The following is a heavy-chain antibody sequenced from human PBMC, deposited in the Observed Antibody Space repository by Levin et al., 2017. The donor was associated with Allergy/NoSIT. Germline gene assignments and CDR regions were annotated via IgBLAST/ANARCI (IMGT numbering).Heavy chain of an antibody. CDR3: AKDRTYYYDSSGYNHFDK. Sequence: GESLKISCAASGFPFSSYAMSWVRQAPGKGLEWVSIIRGRDSSTYYADSVKGRFTISRDNSKNTLYLQMNSLRAEDTAVYYCAKDRTYYYDSSGYNHFDKWGQGTLVTVSS. D-gene: IGHD3-22*01. CDR2: IRGRDSST. V-gene: IGHV3-23*01. CDR1: GFPFSSYA. J-gene: IGHJ4*02.